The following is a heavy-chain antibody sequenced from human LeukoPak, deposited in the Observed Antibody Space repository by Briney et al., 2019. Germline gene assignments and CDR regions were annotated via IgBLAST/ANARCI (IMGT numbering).Heavy chain of an antibody. D-gene: IGHD3-22*01. J-gene: IGHJ5*02. CDR3: ARGGDSSGYYYPLDNWFDP. CDR2: IYHSGST. CDR1: GGSISSGGYS. Sequence: SQTLSLTCAVSGGSISSGGYSWSWIRQPPGKGLEWIGYIYHSGSTYYNPSLKSRVTISVDRSKNQFSLKLSSVTAADTAVYYCARGGDSSGYYYPLDNWFDPWGQETLVTVSS. V-gene: IGHV4-30-2*01.